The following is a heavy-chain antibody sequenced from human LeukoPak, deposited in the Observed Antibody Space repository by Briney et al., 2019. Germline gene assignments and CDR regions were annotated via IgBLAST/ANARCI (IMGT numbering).Heavy chain of an antibody. V-gene: IGHV4-61*02. CDR2: FYTSGST. CDR3: ARGRDGYNFLNRGEYYYFDY. D-gene: IGHD5-24*01. J-gene: IGHJ4*02. Sequence: SQTLSLTCTVSGGSISSGTYYWSWIRQPAGKGLEWIGRFYTSGSTNYNPSLKSRVIISVDTSKNQFSLKLSSVTAADTAVYYCARGRDGYNFLNRGEYYYFDYWGQGALVTVSS. CDR1: GGSISSGTYY.